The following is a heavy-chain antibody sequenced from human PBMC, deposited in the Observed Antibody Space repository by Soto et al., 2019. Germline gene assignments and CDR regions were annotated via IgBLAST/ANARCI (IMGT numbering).Heavy chain of an antibody. V-gene: IGHV1-18*01. CDR2: ISIYKGNT. Sequence: QVQLVQSGAEVKKPGASVKVSCKASGYTFTTYGINWGRQDPGQGLEWMGWISIYKGNTNYAQKLQGRVTMTTDTSTSTGYMELRSLFSDDTAVYYGASTDYYDGSGYYPLSHCMDVWGQGTTVTVSS. CDR1: GYTFTTYG. J-gene: IGHJ6*02. D-gene: IGHD3-22*01. CDR3: ASTDYYDGSGYYPLSHCMDV.